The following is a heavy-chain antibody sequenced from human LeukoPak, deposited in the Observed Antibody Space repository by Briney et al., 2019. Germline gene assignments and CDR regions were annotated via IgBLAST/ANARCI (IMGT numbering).Heavy chain of an antibody. V-gene: IGHV3-48*04. Sequence: GGSLRLSCAASGFTFSSYSMNWVRQAPGKGLEWVSYISSSSSTIYYADSVKGRFTISRDNAKNSLYLQMNSLRAEDTAVYYCARVSAGNYYYYYYMDVWGKGTTFTVSS. CDR1: GFTFSSYS. J-gene: IGHJ6*03. D-gene: IGHD6-13*01. CDR2: ISSSSSTI. CDR3: ARVSAGNYYYYYYMDV.